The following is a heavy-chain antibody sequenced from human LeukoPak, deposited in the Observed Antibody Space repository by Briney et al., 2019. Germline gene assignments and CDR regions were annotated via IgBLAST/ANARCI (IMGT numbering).Heavy chain of an antibody. J-gene: IGHJ4*02. CDR1: GFTFRSYA. D-gene: IGHD3-10*01. CDR2: ISYEGSKK. Sequence: GSLRLSCVGSGFTFRSYAMHWVRQAPGKGLEWVAAISYEGSKKYYADSVKGRFTISRDNSKSTLFLQMNSLKSEDTAVYYCARDMSYYGSGSYFYYFDYWGQGTLVTVSS. CDR3: ARDMSYYGSGSYFYYFDY. V-gene: IGHV3-30*04.